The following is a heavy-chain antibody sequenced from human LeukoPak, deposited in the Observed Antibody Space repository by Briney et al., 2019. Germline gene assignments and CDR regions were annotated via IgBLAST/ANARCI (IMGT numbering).Heavy chain of an antibody. Sequence: ASVKVSCKASGYTFTGYYMHWVRQAPGQGLEWMGWINPNSGGTNYAQKFQGRVTMTRDTSTSTVYMELSSLRSEDMAVYYCARENTPRSSWHDYWGQGTLVTVSS. J-gene: IGHJ4*02. CDR3: ARENTPRSSWHDY. D-gene: IGHD6-13*01. CDR1: GYTFTGYY. CDR2: INPNSGGT. V-gene: IGHV1-2*02.